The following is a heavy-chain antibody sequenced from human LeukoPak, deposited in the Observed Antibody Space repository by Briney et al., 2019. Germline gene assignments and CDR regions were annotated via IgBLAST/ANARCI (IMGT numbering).Heavy chain of an antibody. D-gene: IGHD5-12*01. CDR2: IYHSGST. CDR1: GYSISSGYY. CDR3: ARDYRGYSGYDLGY. J-gene: IGHJ4*02. V-gene: IGHV4-38-2*02. Sequence: SETLSLTCTVSGYSISSGYYWGWIRQPPGKGLEWIGSIYHSGSTYYNPSLKSRVTISVDTSKNQFSLKLSSVTAADTAVYYCARDYRGYSGYDLGYWGQGTLVTVSS.